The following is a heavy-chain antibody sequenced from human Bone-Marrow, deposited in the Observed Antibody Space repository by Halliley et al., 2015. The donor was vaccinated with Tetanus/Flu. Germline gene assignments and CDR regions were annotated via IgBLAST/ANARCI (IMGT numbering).Heavy chain of an antibody. D-gene: IGHD1-1*01. Sequence: CAASGFTFDDYAMHWVRQAPGRGLEWVSGISWSSGFIYYADSVKGRFTISRDNAKNSLYLQMNSLRAEDTAVYYCARDYGPQLGLEYWGQGTLVTVSS. CDR2: ISWSSGFI. CDR1: GFTFDDYA. J-gene: IGHJ4*02. CDR3: ARDYGPQLGLEY. V-gene: IGHV3-9*01.